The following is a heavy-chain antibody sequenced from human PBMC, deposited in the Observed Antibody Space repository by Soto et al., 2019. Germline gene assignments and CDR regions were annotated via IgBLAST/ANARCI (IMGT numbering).Heavy chain of an antibody. CDR3: AKDLFPLTGYYYYYMDV. V-gene: IGHV3-23*01. Sequence: GGSLRLSCAASGFTFSSYAMSWVRQAPGKGLEWVSAISGSGGSTYYADSVKGRFTISRDNSKNTLYLQMNSLRAEDTAVYYCAKDLFPLTGYYYYYMDVWGKGTTVTVSS. D-gene: IGHD3-9*01. CDR2: ISGSGGST. J-gene: IGHJ6*03. CDR1: GFTFSSYA.